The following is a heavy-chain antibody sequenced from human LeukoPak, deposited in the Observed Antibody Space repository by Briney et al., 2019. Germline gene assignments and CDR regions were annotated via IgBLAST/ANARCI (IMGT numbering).Heavy chain of an antibody. Sequence: TGGSLRLSCAASGFTFSNFSMHWVRQAPGKGLEYVSAISSNGGRTYYANSVKGRFTISRDNSKNTLYLQMGSLRAEDMAVYYCARRSVGAQHWGQGILVTVSS. V-gene: IGHV3-64*01. CDR3: ARRSVGAQH. J-gene: IGHJ4*02. CDR2: ISSNGGRT. D-gene: IGHD1-26*01. CDR1: GFTFSNFS.